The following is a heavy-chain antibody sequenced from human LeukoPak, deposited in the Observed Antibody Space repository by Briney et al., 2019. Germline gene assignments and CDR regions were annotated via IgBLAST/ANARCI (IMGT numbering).Heavy chain of an antibody. D-gene: IGHD3-3*01. CDR2: LNPSGGST. V-gene: IGHV1-46*01. CDR3: AREVSTYYDFWSGPRTLYYGMDV. J-gene: IGHJ6*02. Sequence: ASVTVSCKASGYTFTNYYMHRVRQAPGQGLEWMGILNPSGGSTSYPQKFQGRVTMTRDTSTCTVYMELSSLRSEDTAVYYCAREVSTYYDFWSGPRTLYYGMDVWGQGTTVTVSS. CDR1: GYTFTNYY.